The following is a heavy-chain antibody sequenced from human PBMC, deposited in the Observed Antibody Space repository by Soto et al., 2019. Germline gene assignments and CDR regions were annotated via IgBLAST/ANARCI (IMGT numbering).Heavy chain of an antibody. V-gene: IGHV4-59*01. CDR1: GGSISSYY. CDR3: ARLAVGYDFWTSDYYYYGMDV. CDR2: IYYGGST. J-gene: IGHJ6*02. Sequence: NPSETLSLTCTVSGGSISSYYWSWIRQPPGKGLEWIGYIYYGGSTNYNPSLKSRVTISVDTSKNQFSLKLSSVTAADTAVYYCARLAVGYDFWTSDYYYYGMDVWGQGTTVTVSS. D-gene: IGHD3-3*01.